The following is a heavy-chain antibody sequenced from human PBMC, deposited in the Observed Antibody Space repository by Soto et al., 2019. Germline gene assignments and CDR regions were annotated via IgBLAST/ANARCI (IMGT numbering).Heavy chain of an antibody. J-gene: IGHJ6*02. CDR3: ARASCSGGSCYYPQADGMDV. V-gene: IGHV1-69*13. CDR2: IIPIFGTA. D-gene: IGHD2-15*01. Sequence: ASVKVSCKASGGTFSSYAISWVRQAPGQGLEWMGGIIPIFGTANYAQKFQGRVTITADESTSTAYMELCSLRSEDTAVYYCARASCSGGSCYYPQADGMDVWGQGTTVTVSS. CDR1: GGTFSSYA.